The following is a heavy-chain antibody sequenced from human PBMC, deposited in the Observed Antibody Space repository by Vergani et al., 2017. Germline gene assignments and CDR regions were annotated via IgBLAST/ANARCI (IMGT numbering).Heavy chain of an antibody. V-gene: IGHV3-23*01. CDR1: GFTFSSYA. Sequence: EVQLLESGGGLVQPGGSLRLSCAASGFTFSSYAMSWVRQAPGKGLEWVSAISGSGGSTYYADSVKGRFTISRDNSKNTLYLQMNSMGAEDTAVYYCAKVAEYYYYYXMDVWGKGTTVTVSS. CDR3: AKVAEYYYYYXMDV. J-gene: IGHJ6*03. D-gene: IGHD2-21*01. CDR2: ISGSGGST.